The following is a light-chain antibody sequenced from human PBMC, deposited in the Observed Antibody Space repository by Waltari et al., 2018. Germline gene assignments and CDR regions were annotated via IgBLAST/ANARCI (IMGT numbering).Light chain of an antibody. J-gene: IGKJ3*01. CDR2: WAS. CDR1: QSVLYSSNNKNY. Sequence: DIVMTQSPDSLTVSLGERATINCKSSQSVLYSSNNKNYLAWYQQKPGQPPKRLIYWASTRESGVPDRFSGSGSGTDFTLTISSLQAEDVAVYYCQQYYITLPTFGPGTKVDIK. V-gene: IGKV4-1*01. CDR3: QQYYITLPT.